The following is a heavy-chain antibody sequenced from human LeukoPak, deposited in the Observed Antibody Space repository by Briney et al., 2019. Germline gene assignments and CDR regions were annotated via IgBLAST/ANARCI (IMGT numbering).Heavy chain of an antibody. CDR1: GYSFTTYW. CDR3: ARAHSSSDTQDAFDI. V-gene: IGHV5-51*01. CDR2: IYPGDSDT. D-gene: IGHD6-6*01. Sequence: GESLKISCKDSGYSFTTYWIGWVRQVPGKGLEWMGIIYPGDSDTRYSPSFQGQVTISADKSISTAYLQWSSLKASDTAMYYCARAHSSSDTQDAFDIWGQGTMVTVSS. J-gene: IGHJ3*02.